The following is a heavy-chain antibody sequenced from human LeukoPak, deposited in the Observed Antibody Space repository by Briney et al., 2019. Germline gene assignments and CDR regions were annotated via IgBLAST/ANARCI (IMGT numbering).Heavy chain of an antibody. D-gene: IGHD2-15*01. CDR2: ISAYNGNT. CDR1: GYTFTSYG. J-gene: IGHJ6*03. CDR3: ARDCGGSCFYYYYYMDV. V-gene: IGHV1-18*01. Sequence: GGSVKVSCKASGYTFTSYGISWVRQAPGQGLEWMGWISAYNGNTNYAQKLQGRVTMTTDTSTSTAYMELRSLRSDDTAVYYCARDCGGSCFYYYYYMDVWGKGTTVTISS.